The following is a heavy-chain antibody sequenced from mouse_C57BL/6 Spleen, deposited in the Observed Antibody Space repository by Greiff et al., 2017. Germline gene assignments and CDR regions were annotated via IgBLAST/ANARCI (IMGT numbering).Heavy chain of an antibody. V-gene: IGHV1-39*01. CDR3: ARGGWGNWYFDV. CDR2: INPNYGTT. CDR1: GYSFTDYN. Sequence: VQLKESGPELVKPGASVKISCKASGYSFTDYNMNWVKQSNGKSLEWIGVINPNYGTTSYNQKFKGKATLTVDQSSSTAYMQLNSLTSEDSAVYYWARGGWGNWYFDVWGTGTTGTVSA. J-gene: IGHJ1*03.